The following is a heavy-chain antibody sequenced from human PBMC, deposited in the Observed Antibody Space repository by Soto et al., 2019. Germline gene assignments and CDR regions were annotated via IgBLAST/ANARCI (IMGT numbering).Heavy chain of an antibody. CDR1: GYTFTSYD. CDR3: ARGSFKLRFLEWLYAFDI. CDR2: MNPNSGNT. V-gene: IGHV1-8*01. J-gene: IGHJ3*02. Sequence: ASVKVACKASGYTFTSYDINWVRQATGQGLEWMGWMNPNSGNTGYAQKFQGRVTMTRNTSISTAYMELSSLRSEDTAVYYCARGSFKLRFLEWLYAFDIWGQGTMVTVSS. D-gene: IGHD3-3*01.